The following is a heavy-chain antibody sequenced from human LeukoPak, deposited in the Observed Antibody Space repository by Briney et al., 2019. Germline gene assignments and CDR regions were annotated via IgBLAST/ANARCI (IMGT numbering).Heavy chain of an antibody. V-gene: IGHV4-59*12. CDR2: IYYSGST. CDR1: GGSISSYY. CDR3: ARVEAVVTPSYWFDP. Sequence: SETLSLTCTVSGGSISSYYWSWIRQPPGKGPEWIGYIYYSGSTNYNPSLKSRVTISVDSSKNQFSLKLSSVTAADTAVYYCARVEAVVTPSYWFDPWGQGTLVTVSS. D-gene: IGHD4-23*01. J-gene: IGHJ5*02.